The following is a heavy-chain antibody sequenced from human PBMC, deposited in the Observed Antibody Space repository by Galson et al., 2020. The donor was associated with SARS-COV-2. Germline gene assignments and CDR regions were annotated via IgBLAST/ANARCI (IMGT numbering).Heavy chain of an antibody. CDR1: GYSISSGYY. CDR2: IHRSGST. CDR3: ARLPVVRGVDS. V-gene: IGHV4-38-2*02. J-gene: IGHJ4*02. D-gene: IGHD3-10*01. Sequence: ASETLSLTCSVSGYSISSGYYWMWIRQSPEKGLEWVANIHRSGSTYYNPSLKSRATISVDTSKSQFSLKLNSVTAADTAVYYCARLPVVRGVDSWGQGILVTVTS.